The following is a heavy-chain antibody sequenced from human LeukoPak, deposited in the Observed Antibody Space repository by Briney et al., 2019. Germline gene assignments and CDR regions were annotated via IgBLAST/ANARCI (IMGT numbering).Heavy chain of an antibody. D-gene: IGHD2-2*01. Sequence: PSETLSLTCTVSGGSISSGSYYWSCIRQPAGKGLEWIGRIYTSGSTNYNPSLKSRVTISVDTSKNQFSLKLSSVTAADTAVYYCARGRPIVVVPGYMDVWGKGTTVTVSS. CDR1: GGSISSGSYY. J-gene: IGHJ6*03. CDR2: IYTSGST. V-gene: IGHV4-61*02. CDR3: ARGRPIVVVPGYMDV.